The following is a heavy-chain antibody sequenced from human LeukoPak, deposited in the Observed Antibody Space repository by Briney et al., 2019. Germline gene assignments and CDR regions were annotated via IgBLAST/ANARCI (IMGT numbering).Heavy chain of an antibody. CDR1: GFTFSSYG. CDR2: IRYDGSNK. D-gene: IGHD3-3*01. Sequence: GGSLRLSCAASGFTFSSYGMHWVRQAPGKGLEWVAFIRYDGSNKYYADSVKGRFTISRDNSKNTLYLQMNSLRAEDTAVYHCAKGVGIRFLEWFPEIGWDYFDYWGQGTLVTVSS. V-gene: IGHV3-30*02. CDR3: AKGVGIRFLEWFPEIGWDYFDY. J-gene: IGHJ4*02.